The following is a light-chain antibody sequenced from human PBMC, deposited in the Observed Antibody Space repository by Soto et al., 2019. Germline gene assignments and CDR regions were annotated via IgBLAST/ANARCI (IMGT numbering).Light chain of an antibody. J-gene: IGKJ1*01. Sequence: DIQMTQSPSTLSASVGDTVTITCRASQSISTSLAWYQQKPGKAPNLLISGASTLEEGVPSRFRGSASGTEFTLTINSLQPDDSATYYCQQYHTYWWTFGQGTKVDIK. CDR2: GAS. CDR3: QQYHTYWWT. CDR1: QSISTS. V-gene: IGKV1-5*01.